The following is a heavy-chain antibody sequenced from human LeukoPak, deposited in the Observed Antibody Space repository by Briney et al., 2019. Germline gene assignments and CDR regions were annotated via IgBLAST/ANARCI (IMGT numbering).Heavy chain of an antibody. V-gene: IGHV3-30*18. Sequence: PGGSLRLSCAASGFTFSDYYMSWVRQAPGKGLEWVAVISYDGSNKYYADSVKGRFTISRDNSKNTLYLQMNSLRAEDTAVYYCAKVEEYYYDSSGSYGMDVWGQGTTVTVSS. CDR1: GFTFSDYY. J-gene: IGHJ6*02. D-gene: IGHD3-22*01. CDR3: AKVEEYYYDSSGSYGMDV. CDR2: ISYDGSNK.